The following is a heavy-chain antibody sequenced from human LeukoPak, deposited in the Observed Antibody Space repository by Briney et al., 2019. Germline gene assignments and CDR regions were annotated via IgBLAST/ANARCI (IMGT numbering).Heavy chain of an antibody. D-gene: IGHD3-10*01. CDR1: GFTFSSYG. Sequence: GGSLRLSCAASGFTFSSYGMTWVRQAPGKGLEWVSGISGSGGSTYYADSVKGRFTISRDNSKNTLYLQMNSLRAEDTAVYYCAKLTYGSGTYGAFDYWGQGTLVTVST. V-gene: IGHV3-23*01. CDR3: AKLTYGSGTYGAFDY. CDR2: ISGSGGST. J-gene: IGHJ4*02.